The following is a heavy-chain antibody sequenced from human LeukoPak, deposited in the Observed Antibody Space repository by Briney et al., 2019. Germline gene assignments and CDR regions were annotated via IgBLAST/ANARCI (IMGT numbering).Heavy chain of an antibody. D-gene: IGHD5-18*01. J-gene: IGHJ5*02. Sequence: SETLSLTCTVSGGSISSYYWSWIRQPPGKGLEWIGYIYYSGSTNYNPSLKSRVTISVDTSKNQFSLKLSSVTAADTAVYYCAREIQAQVPWFDPWGQGTLVTVSS. V-gene: IGHV4-59*01. CDR2: IYYSGST. CDR1: GGSISSYY. CDR3: AREIQAQVPWFDP.